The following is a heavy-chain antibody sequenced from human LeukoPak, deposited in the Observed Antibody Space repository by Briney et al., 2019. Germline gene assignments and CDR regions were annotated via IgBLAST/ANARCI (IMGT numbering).Heavy chain of an antibody. Sequence: GGSLRLSCAASGFTFSSYAMSWVRQAPGKGLERVSAISGSGGSTYYADSVKGRFTISRDNSKNTLYLQMNSLRAEDTAVYYCAKARSGSYYYYGMDVWGQGTTVTVSS. V-gene: IGHV3-23*01. J-gene: IGHJ6*02. CDR1: GFTFSSYA. CDR3: AKARSGSYYYYGMDV. CDR2: ISGSGGST. D-gene: IGHD1-26*01.